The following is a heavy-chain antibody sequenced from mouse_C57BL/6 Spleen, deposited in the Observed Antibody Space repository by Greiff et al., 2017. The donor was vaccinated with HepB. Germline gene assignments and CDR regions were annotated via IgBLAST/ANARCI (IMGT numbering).Heavy chain of an antibody. Sequence: EVQLVESGGGLVQPGGSLSLSCAASGFTFTDYYMSWVRQPPGKALEWLGFIRNKANGYTTEYSASVKGRFTISRDNSQSILYLQLNALRAEDSASFYCARYRDYGPFDYWGQGTTLTVSS. CDR3: ARYRDYGPFDY. CDR1: GFTFTDYY. D-gene: IGHD1-1*01. CDR2: IRNKANGYTT. V-gene: IGHV7-3*01. J-gene: IGHJ2*01.